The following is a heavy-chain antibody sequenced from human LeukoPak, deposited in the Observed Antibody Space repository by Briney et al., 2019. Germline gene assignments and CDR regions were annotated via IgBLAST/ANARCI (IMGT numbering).Heavy chain of an antibody. D-gene: IGHD3-22*01. CDR2: IYHSGST. V-gene: IGHV4-4*02. CDR1: GGSISSSNW. Sequence: PSETLSLTCAVSGGSISSSNWWSWVRQPPGKRLEWIGEIYHSGSTNYNPSLKSRVTISVDKSKNQFSLKLSSVTAADTAVYYCARGFYDSSGYFDYWGQGTLVTVSS. J-gene: IGHJ4*02. CDR3: ARGFYDSSGYFDY.